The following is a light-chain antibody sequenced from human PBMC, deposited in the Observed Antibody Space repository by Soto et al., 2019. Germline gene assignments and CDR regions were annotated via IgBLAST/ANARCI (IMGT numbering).Light chain of an antibody. CDR2: GAY. Sequence: EIVLTQSPGTLSLSPGERATLSCRASQSVSSSYLAWYQQKPGQAPRLLIYGAYSRATGIPDRFSGSGSGRDFTLTISRLEPEDFAVYYCQQYGSSPLITFGPGTKVDIK. CDR1: QSVSSSY. J-gene: IGKJ3*01. V-gene: IGKV3-20*01. CDR3: QQYGSSPLIT.